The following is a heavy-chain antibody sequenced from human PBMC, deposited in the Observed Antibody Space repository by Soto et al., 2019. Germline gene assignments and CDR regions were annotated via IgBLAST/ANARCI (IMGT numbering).Heavy chain of an antibody. CDR3: AKGRAAAVYYYYGMDV. D-gene: IGHD6-13*01. J-gene: IGHJ6*02. CDR2: ISGSGGST. CDR1: GFTFSSYA. V-gene: IGHV3-23*01. Sequence: EVQLLESGGGLVQPGGSLRLSCAASGFTFSSYAMSWVRQAPGKGLEWVSAISGSGGSTYYADSVKGRFTISRDNSKNTLYLQMNSLRAEDTAVYYCAKGRAAAVYYYYGMDVWGQGTTVTVSS.